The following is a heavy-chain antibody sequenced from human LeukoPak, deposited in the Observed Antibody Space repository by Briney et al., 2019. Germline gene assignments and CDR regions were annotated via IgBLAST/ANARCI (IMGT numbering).Heavy chain of an antibody. CDR1: GFTVSSNY. Sequence: TGGSLRLSCAASGFTVSSNYMNWVRQAPGKGLEWVSVLYSGGSTYYADSVKGRFTISRDNSKNTLYPQMNSLRAEDTAVYYCARDLETDISDAFDIWGQGTMVTVSS. CDR2: LYSGGST. CDR3: ARDLETDISDAFDI. D-gene: IGHD3-9*01. J-gene: IGHJ3*02. V-gene: IGHV3-66*01.